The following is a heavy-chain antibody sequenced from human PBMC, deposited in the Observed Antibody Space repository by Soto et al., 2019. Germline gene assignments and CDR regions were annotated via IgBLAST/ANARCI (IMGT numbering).Heavy chain of an antibody. CDR3: ARAKGGGRCSSTSCYYYYYGMDV. V-gene: IGHV4-59*01. D-gene: IGHD2-2*01. CDR1: GGSISSYY. CDR2: IYYSGST. J-gene: IGHJ6*02. Sequence: SETLSLTCTVSGGSISSYYWSWIRQPPGKGLEWIGYIYYSGSTNYNPSLKSRVTISVDTSKNQFSLKLSSVTAADTAVYYCARAKGGGRCSSTSCYYYYYGMDVWGQGTTVTVSS.